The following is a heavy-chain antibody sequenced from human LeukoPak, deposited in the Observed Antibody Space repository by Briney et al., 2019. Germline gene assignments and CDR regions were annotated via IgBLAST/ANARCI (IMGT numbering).Heavy chain of an antibody. CDR2: ISSGSSYI. Sequence: GGSLRLSCAASGFTFSSYSMNWVRQAPEKGLEWVSSISSGSSYIYYADSVKGRFTISRDNAKNSLFLQMNSLRAEDTAVYYCARGTAVAGRDYWGEGTLVTASP. J-gene: IGHJ4*02. V-gene: IGHV3-21*01. D-gene: IGHD6-19*01. CDR3: ARGTAVAGRDY. CDR1: GFTFSSYS.